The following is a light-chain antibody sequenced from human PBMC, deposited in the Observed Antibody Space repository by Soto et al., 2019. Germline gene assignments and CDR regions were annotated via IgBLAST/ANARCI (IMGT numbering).Light chain of an antibody. Sequence: IVLTQSPGTLSLSPGERATLSCRASRTVSSNFLAWYQEKPGQGPRLLIYGASTRATGIPDRFSGSGSGTDFTLTISRLDPEDFAVYYCRQYGRSLEFAVGGGTKVDIK. J-gene: IGKJ4*01. V-gene: IGKV3-20*01. CDR1: RTVSSNF. CDR3: RQYGRSLEFA. CDR2: GAS.